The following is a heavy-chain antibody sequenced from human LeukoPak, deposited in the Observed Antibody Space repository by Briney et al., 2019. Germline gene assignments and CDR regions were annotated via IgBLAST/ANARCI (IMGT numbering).Heavy chain of an antibody. CDR1: GFTFSSYA. CDR3: AKDAVTALAGYYYYMDV. Sequence: GGSPRLSCAGSGFTFSSYAMSWVRQAPGKGLEWVSGISGSGGRTYYADSVKGRFTISRDNAKNTLYMQMNSLRADDTAVYYCAKDAVTALAGYYYYMDVWGKGTMVTVSS. D-gene: IGHD6-19*01. CDR2: ISGSGGRT. V-gene: IGHV3-23*01. J-gene: IGHJ6*03.